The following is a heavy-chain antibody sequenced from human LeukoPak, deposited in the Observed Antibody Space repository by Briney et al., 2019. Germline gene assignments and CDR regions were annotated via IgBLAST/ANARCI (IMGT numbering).Heavy chain of an antibody. CDR3: ARSSSYYWTY. J-gene: IGHJ4*02. Sequence: ASVTASCKASGYIFTNYGFTWVRQAPGQGLEWMGWISPYNVNTRYAQKFQGRVTLTADTSTNTAYMELRSLTSDDTATYYCARSSSYYWTYWGQGTLVTVSS. V-gene: IGHV1-18*01. CDR2: ISPYNVNT. CDR1: GYIFTNYG. D-gene: IGHD3-22*01.